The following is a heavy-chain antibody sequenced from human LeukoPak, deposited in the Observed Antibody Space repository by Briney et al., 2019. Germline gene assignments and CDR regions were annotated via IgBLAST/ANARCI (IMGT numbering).Heavy chain of an antibody. J-gene: IGHJ4*02. CDR1: GFTFSSYG. Sequence: GSLRLSCAASGFTFSSYGMHLVRQAPGKGLEWVAVIWYDGSNKYYADSVKGRFTISRDNSKNTLYLQMNSLRAEDTAVYYCARDYRNYYDSSGYYDYWGQGTLVTVSS. V-gene: IGHV3-33*01. CDR2: IWYDGSNK. D-gene: IGHD3-22*01. CDR3: ARDYRNYYDSSGYYDY.